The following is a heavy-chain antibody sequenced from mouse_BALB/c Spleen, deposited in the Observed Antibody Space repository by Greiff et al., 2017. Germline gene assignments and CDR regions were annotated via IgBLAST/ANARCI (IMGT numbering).Heavy chain of an antibody. D-gene: IGHD1-1*01. J-gene: IGHJ4*01. CDR1: GFSLTSYG. CDR3: ARDSKSYNYYGSSFYAMDY. CDR2: IWAGGST. Sequence: VQLKESGPGLVAPSQSLSITCTVSGFSLTSYGVHWVRQPPGKGLEWLGVIWAGGSTNYNSALMSRLSISKDNSKSQVFLKMNSLQTDDTAMYYCARDSKSYNYYGSSFYAMDYWGQGTSVTVSS. V-gene: IGHV2-9*02.